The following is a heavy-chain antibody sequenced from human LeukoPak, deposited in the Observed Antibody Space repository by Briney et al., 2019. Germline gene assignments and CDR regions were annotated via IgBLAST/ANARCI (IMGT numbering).Heavy chain of an antibody. D-gene: IGHD2-15*01. CDR3: ARGGYCSGGSCYSHWFDP. CDR2: INHSGSA. CDR1: GGSFSGYY. J-gene: IGHJ5*02. V-gene: IGHV4-34*01. Sequence: KTSETLSLTCAVYGGSFSGYYWSWIRQPPGKGLEWIGEINHSGSANYNPSLKSRVTISVDTSKNQSSLKLSSVTAADTAVYYCARGGYCSGGSCYSHWFDPWGQGTLVTVSS.